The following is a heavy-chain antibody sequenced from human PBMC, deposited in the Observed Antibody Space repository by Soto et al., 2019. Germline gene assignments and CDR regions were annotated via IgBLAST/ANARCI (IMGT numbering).Heavy chain of an antibody. Sequence: QVQLVQSGAEVKKPGASVKVSCKASGYTFTSYGISWVRQAPGQGLEWMGWISAYNGNTNFAQKLQGRVTMTTDTSMSTAYMELRSLRSDDTAVYYCARASAYYDFWSGYSDYYYYYMDVWGKGTTVTVSS. CDR1: GYTFTSYG. D-gene: IGHD3-3*01. CDR2: ISAYNGNT. V-gene: IGHV1-18*01. CDR3: ARASAYYDFWSGYSDYYYYYMDV. J-gene: IGHJ6*03.